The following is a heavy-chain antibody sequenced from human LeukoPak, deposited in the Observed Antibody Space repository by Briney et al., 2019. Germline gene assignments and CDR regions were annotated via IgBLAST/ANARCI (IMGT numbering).Heavy chain of an antibody. V-gene: IGHV4-39*01. D-gene: IGHD3-22*01. CDR3: AKAGVRYSDSSALYAFDF. Sequence: SETLSLTCTVSGGSISSASYLWGWTRQPPGKGLEWIGTLYYSGSTYYSASLKSRVTMSGDTSRNQFSLRLSSVNAADTAVYYCAKAGVRYSDSSALYAFDFWGPGTMVTVSS. CDR2: LYYSGST. J-gene: IGHJ3*01. CDR1: GGSISSASYL.